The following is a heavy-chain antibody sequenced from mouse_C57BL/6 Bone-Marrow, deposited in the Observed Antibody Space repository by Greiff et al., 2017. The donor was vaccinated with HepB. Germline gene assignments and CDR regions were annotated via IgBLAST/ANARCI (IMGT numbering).Heavy chain of an antibody. Sequence: QVQLQQSGPELVKPGASVKISCKASGYAFSSSWMNWVKQRPGKGLEWIGRIYPGDGDTNYNGKFKGKATLTADTSSSTAYMQLSSLTSEDSAVYFCARDRDGNYGGFAYWGQGTLVTVSA. CDR2: IYPGDGDT. CDR1: GYAFSSSW. CDR3: ARDRDGNYGGFAY. J-gene: IGHJ3*01. V-gene: IGHV1-82*01. D-gene: IGHD2-1*01.